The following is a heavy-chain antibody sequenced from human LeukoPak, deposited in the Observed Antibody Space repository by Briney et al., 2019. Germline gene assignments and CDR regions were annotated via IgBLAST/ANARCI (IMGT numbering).Heavy chain of an antibody. V-gene: IGHV4-61*01. CDR3: ATGGVERNY. J-gene: IGHJ4*02. CDR2: TYYSGST. CDR1: GGSVSSGSYY. Sequence: PSETLSLTCTVSGGSVSSGSYYWSWIRQPPGKGLEWIGYTYYSGSTNYNPSLKSRVTISVDTSKNQFSLKLSSVTAADTAVYYCATGGVERNYWGQGTLVTVSS. D-gene: IGHD3-10*01.